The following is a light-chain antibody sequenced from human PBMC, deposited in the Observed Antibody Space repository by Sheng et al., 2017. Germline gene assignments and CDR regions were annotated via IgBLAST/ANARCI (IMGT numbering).Light chain of an antibody. CDR3: NSRDTGVDHRSV. CDR2: GSN. CDR1: ASEAI. J-gene: IGLJ1*01. V-gene: IGLV3-19*01. Sequence: SSELTQDPCCVCGLGTDSQDHMPKETASEAIMQTGTSRGQDRPPLLFIYGSNERPPGIPDRFSGSSSGNTASLTITGAQAEDEADYYCNSRDTGVDHRSVFGTGTKVTVL.